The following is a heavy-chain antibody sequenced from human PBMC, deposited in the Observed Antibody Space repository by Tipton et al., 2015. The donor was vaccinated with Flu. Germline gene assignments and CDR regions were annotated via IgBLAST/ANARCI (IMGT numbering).Heavy chain of an antibody. CDR3: AKEPGLLRYFDS. J-gene: IGHJ4*02. D-gene: IGHD2-8*02. Sequence: GSLRLSCAASGFTFGSSAMHWVRQAPGKGLEWVAFIRYDGSNKDYEASVKGRSTISRDNSNNTVYLQMNSLRDEDTAVYYCAKEPGLLRYFDSWGQGTPVTVSS. V-gene: IGHV3-30*02. CDR1: GFTFGSSA. CDR2: IRYDGSNK.